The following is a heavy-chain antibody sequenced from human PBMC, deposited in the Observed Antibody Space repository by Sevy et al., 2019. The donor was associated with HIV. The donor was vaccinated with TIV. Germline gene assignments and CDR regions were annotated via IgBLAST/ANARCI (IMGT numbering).Heavy chain of an antibody. CDR2: ISRSGSTI. D-gene: IGHD3-22*01. CDR3: ARENTMIEEPGWFDP. V-gene: IGHV3-11*01. J-gene: IGHJ5*02. Sequence: GGSLRLSCAASGFTFSGYYMSWIHQAPGKGLEWVSYISRSGSTINYADSVKGRFTISRDNAKNSLYLQINSLRAEDTAVYYCARENTMIEEPGWFDPWGQGTLVTVSS. CDR1: GFTFSGYY.